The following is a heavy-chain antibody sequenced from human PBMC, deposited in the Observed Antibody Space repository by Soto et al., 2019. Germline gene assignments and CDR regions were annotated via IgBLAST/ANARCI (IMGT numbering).Heavy chain of an antibody. CDR3: AKYQRVDAGSGSHHHCGLVG. CDR2: ISDSAGRT. J-gene: IGHJ3*01. D-gene: IGHD3-10*01. CDR1: GFSFSTYA. V-gene: IGHV3-23*01. Sequence: PVVSLRLSFAASGFSFSTYAMSWVRQAPGKGLEWVSVISDSAGRTYYADSVKGRFTISRDNFKKTLYLQMNSLRAEDTAVYYCAKYQRVDAGSGSHHHCGLVGCGQAPAVT.